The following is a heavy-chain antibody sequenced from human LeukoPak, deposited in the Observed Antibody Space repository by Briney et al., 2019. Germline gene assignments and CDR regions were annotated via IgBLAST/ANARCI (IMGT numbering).Heavy chain of an antibody. V-gene: IGHV4-39*07. D-gene: IGHD3-22*01. Sequence: SETLSLTCAVSGGSISSSSYFWGWVRQPPGKGLEWIGSIYYSGNTYYNPSLKSRVTISGDTSKNQFSLKLTSVTAADTAVYYCARDRDRTYYYDASGYYFRFDPWGQGTLVTVSS. CDR1: GGSISSSSYF. CDR2: IYYSGNT. CDR3: ARDRDRTYYYDASGYYFRFDP. J-gene: IGHJ5*02.